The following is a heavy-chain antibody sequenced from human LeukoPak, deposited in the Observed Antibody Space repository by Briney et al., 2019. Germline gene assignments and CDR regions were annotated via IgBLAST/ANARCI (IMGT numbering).Heavy chain of an antibody. Sequence: PGGSLRLSCAASGFTFSDYYMSWIRQAPGKGLEWVSYISSSGSTIYYAGSVKGRFTISRDNSQNTLFLQMNSLRAEDTAMYYCARDAQRGFDYSNSLEYWGHGTLVTVSS. CDR2: ISSSGSTI. J-gene: IGHJ4*01. CDR3: ARDAQRGFDYSNSLEY. CDR1: GFTFSDYY. V-gene: IGHV3-11*04. D-gene: IGHD4-11*01.